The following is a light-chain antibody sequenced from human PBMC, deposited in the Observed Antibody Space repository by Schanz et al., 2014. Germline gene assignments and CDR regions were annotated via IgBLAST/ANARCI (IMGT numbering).Light chain of an antibody. CDR1: SSDVGGYNS. CDR2: DVS. V-gene: IGLV2-14*03. J-gene: IGLJ3*02. Sequence: QSALTQPASVSGSPGQSITISCTGTSSDVGGYNSVSWYQQHPGKAPKLMIYDVSDRPSGVSNRFSGSKSGNTASLTISGLQAEDEADYYCAAWDDSLSGWVFGGGTKLTVL. CDR3: AAWDDSLSGWV.